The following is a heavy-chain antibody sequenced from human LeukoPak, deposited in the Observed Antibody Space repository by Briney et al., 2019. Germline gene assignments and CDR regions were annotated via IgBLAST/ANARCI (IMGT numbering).Heavy chain of an antibody. V-gene: IGHV3-11*04. CDR3: ARRGSGYYAWAFDY. D-gene: IGHD3-3*01. CDR2: IRSNGSTM. CDR1: GFTFSDYY. Sequence: GGSLRLSCAASGFTFSDYYMSWIRQTPGKGLEWVSYIRSNGSTMHYTGSVKGRFTISRDNAKNSLYLQMNSLRAEDTAVYYCARRGSGYYAWAFDYWGQGTLVTVSS. J-gene: IGHJ4*02.